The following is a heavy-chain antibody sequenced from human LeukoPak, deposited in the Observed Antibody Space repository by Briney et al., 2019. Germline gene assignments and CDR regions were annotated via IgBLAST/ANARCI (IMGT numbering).Heavy chain of an antibody. CDR2: ISGSGGST. Sequence: GGSLRLSCAASGFTFSSYAMSWVRQTPGKGLEWVSAISGSGGSTYYADSVKGRFTISRDNSKNTLYLQMNSLRAEDTAVYYCAIVITTFPDFDYWGQGTLVTVSS. V-gene: IGHV3-23*01. J-gene: IGHJ4*02. CDR1: GFTFSSYA. CDR3: AIVITTFPDFDY. D-gene: IGHD3-22*01.